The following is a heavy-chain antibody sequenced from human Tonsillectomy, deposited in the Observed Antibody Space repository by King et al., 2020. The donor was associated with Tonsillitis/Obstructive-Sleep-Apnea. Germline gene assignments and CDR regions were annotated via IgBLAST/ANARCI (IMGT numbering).Heavy chain of an antibody. Sequence: VQLVESGGGLVQPGGSLRLSCAASGFTFTSYAMSWVRQPPGTGLEWVSAISGSGGTTYYAAYVKGRFPSSRDNSKNTLYLQMNSLRAEDTAVYYCAKGADTVTTHGAIDYWGQGTLVTVSS. D-gene: IGHD4-17*01. CDR3: AKGADTVTTHGAIDY. J-gene: IGHJ4*02. V-gene: IGHV3-23*04. CDR1: GFTFTSYA. CDR2: ISGSGGTT.